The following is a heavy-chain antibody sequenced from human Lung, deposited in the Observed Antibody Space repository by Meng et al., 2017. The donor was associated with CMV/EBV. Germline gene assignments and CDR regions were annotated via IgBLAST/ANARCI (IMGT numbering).Heavy chain of an antibody. Sequence: YMFTEHYMHWVRQAPGQGFEWLGWINPASGGTEFARKFQGRFTITRDTSIDTTYMEVSGLTADDTAVYYCARVPKDDFWSAYNSIDYWGQGTLVTVSS. CDR1: YMFTEHY. V-gene: IGHV1-2*02. CDR3: ARVPKDDFWSAYNSIDY. CDR2: INPASGGT. J-gene: IGHJ4*02. D-gene: IGHD3-3*01.